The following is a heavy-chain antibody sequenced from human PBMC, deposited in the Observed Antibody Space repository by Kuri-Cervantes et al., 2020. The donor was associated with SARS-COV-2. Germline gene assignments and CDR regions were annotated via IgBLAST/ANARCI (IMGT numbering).Heavy chain of an antibody. CDR3: ARTSIVATITYYYYGMDV. Sequence: ASVKVSCKASGYTFTSYAMHWGRQAPGQRLEWMGWSNAGNGNIKYSQEFQGRVTITRDTSASTAYMELSRLRSEDTAVYYCARTSIVATITYYYYGMDVWGQGTMVTVSS. V-gene: IGHV1-3*02. CDR2: SNAGNGNI. D-gene: IGHD5-12*01. CDR1: GYTFTSYA. J-gene: IGHJ6*02.